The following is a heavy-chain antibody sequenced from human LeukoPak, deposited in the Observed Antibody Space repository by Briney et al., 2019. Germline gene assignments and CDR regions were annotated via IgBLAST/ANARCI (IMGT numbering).Heavy chain of an antibody. V-gene: IGHV6-1*01. CDR1: GDNVSSNSAA. CDR2: TYYRSKWSN. CDR3: ARGYSSGWFGPYYYYYGMDV. D-gene: IGHD6-19*01. Sequence: SQTLSLTCAISGDNVSSNSAAWNWIRQSPSRGLEWLGRTYYRSKWSNDYAVSVKSRITINPDTSKNQFSPHLNSVTPEDTAVYYCARGYSSGWFGPYYYYYGMDVWGQGTTVTVSS. J-gene: IGHJ6*02.